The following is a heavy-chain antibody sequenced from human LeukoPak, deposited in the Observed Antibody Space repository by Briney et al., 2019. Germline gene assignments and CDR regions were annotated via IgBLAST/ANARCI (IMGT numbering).Heavy chain of an antibody. V-gene: IGHV4-59*01. Sequence: SETLSLTCTVSGGSTSSYYWSWIRQPPGKGLEWIGSIYYSGSTNYNSSLKSRVTISVDTSKNQFSLKLSSGTAADTAVYYCARDSSHGFDYWGQGTLVTVSS. D-gene: IGHD5-18*01. CDR2: IYYSGST. CDR1: GGSTSSYY. J-gene: IGHJ4*02. CDR3: ARDSSHGFDY.